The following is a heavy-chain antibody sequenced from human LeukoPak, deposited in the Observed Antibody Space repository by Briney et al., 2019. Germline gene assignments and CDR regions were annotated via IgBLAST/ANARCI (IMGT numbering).Heavy chain of an antibody. CDR1: EGTFSSYA. CDR2: INPNSGGT. CDR3: ASLVGSSVMDV. J-gene: IGHJ6*03. D-gene: IGHD2-2*01. V-gene: IGHV1-2*02. Sequence: ASVKVSCKASEGTFSSYAISWVRQAPGQGLEWMGWINPNSGGTNYAQKFQGRVTMTRDTSISTAYMELSRLRSDDTAVYYCASLVGSSVMDVWGKGTTVTVSS.